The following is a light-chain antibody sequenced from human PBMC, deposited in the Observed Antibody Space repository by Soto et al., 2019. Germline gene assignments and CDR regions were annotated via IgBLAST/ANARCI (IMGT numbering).Light chain of an antibody. J-gene: IGKJ1*01. V-gene: IGKV3-20*01. CDR1: QSVSNNY. CDR3: QEYISSPLS. CDR2: GAS. Sequence: EIVLTQSPGTLSLSPGERATLSCRASQSVSNNYLAWYQQKPGQAPRLVIYGASNRATGIPDRFSASGSGTDFTLAICGLEPEDFAVYYGQEYISSPLSFGQGTKVESK.